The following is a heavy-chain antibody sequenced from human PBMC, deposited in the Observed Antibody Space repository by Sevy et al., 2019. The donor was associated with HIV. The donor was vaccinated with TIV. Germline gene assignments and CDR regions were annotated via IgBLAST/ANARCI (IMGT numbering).Heavy chain of an antibody. CDR3: ARSISWYASFDS. D-gene: IGHD6-13*01. CDR2: IIPMFETA. J-gene: IGHJ4*02. Sequence: ASVKVSCKASGGTFRNYAISWVRQAPGQGLEWMGGIIPMFETANYVQKFQGRVTITADESTSTAYMELSSLRSEDTAVYYCARSISWYASFDSWGQGTLVTVSS. V-gene: IGHV1-69*13. CDR1: GGTFRNYA.